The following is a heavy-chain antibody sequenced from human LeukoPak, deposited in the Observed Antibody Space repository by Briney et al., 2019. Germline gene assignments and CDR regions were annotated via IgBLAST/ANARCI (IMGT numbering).Heavy chain of an antibody. D-gene: IGHD6-13*01. CDR1: GDSISSYY. Sequence: SETLSLTCSVSGDSISSYYWSCIRQPPGKGLEWIGYISYSGSASYNPSLKSRLTISRDTSKNQLSLKLSSVTAADTAVYYCARGGSWYPEYFQHWGQGTLVTVSS. J-gene: IGHJ1*01. CDR2: ISYSGSA. V-gene: IGHV4-59*08. CDR3: ARGGSWYPEYFQH.